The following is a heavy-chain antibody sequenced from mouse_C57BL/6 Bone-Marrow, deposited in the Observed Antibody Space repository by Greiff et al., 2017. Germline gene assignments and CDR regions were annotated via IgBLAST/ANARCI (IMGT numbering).Heavy chain of an antibody. V-gene: IGHV1-64*01. J-gene: IGHJ3*01. D-gene: IGHD2-3*01. CDR3: AREGWLLPPFAY. CDR1: GYTFTSYW. Sequence: QVQLQQPGAELVKPGASVKLSCKASGYTFTSYWMHWVKQRPGQGLEWIGMIHPNRGSTNYNEKFKSKATLTVDKSSSTAYMQLSSLTSEDSAVYYCAREGWLLPPFAYWGQGTLVTVSA. CDR2: IHPNRGST.